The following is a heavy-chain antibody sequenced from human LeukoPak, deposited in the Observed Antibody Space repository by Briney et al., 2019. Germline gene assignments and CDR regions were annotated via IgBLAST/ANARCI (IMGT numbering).Heavy chain of an antibody. Sequence: SETLSLTCNVSSVSISSYYWTWVRQPPGKTLQWIGNVYFNGDTNFNPSLKSRVTISVDTSNNQFSPKLSSVTAADTAVYYCARQFGLMRSYRHLDHWGPGILVTVSA. CDR2: VYFNGDT. CDR1: SVSISSYY. CDR3: ARQFGLMRSYRHLDH. J-gene: IGHJ4*02. V-gene: IGHV4-59*08. D-gene: IGHD3/OR15-3a*01.